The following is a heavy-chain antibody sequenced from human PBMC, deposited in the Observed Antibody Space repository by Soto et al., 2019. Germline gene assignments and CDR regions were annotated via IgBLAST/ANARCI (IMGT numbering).Heavy chain of an antibody. J-gene: IGHJ4*02. CDR3: AKEGPITNWYFDY. CDR2: ISYDGKVA. Sequence: QVQLVESGGGVVQPGRSLRLSCAASGFTFSSYGMHRVRQAPGKGLEWVTVISYDGKVAYYADSVKGRFTISRDNSKNTLYLQMNSLRTEDTAMYYCAKEGPITNWYFDYWGQGTLVTVSS. CDR1: GFTFSSYG. V-gene: IGHV3-30*18. D-gene: IGHD1-1*01.